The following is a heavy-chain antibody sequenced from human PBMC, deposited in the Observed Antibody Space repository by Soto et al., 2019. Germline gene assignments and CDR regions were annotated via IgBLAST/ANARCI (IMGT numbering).Heavy chain of an antibody. V-gene: IGHV1-2*02. J-gene: IGHJ4*02. CDR1: GYTFAADY. CDR3: ASDPDYGDYWGYFFDS. CDR2: INPTSGGT. D-gene: IGHD4-17*01. Sequence: QVQLVQSGAEVKKPGASVKVSCKTSGYTFAADYIHWIRQAPGQGLEWMGWINPTSGGTVYAQNFQDRVTMTRDTSISTAYMELRRLNSDDTAVYYCASDPDYGDYWGYFFDSWGQGTPVTVSS.